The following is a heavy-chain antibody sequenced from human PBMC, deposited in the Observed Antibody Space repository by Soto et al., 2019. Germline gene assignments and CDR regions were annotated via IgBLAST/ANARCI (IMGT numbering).Heavy chain of an antibody. V-gene: IGHV4-34*01. D-gene: IGHD5-18*01. CDR2: INHSGST. Sequence: QVQLQQWGAGLLKPSETLSLTCAVYGGSFSGYYWSWIRQPPGKGLEWIGEINHSGSTNYNPSLKSRVTISVDTSKNQFSLKLSSVTAADTAVYYCARGRGGYSYGDLYFDYRGQGTLVTVSS. J-gene: IGHJ4*02. CDR3: ARGRGGYSYGDLYFDY. CDR1: GGSFSGYY.